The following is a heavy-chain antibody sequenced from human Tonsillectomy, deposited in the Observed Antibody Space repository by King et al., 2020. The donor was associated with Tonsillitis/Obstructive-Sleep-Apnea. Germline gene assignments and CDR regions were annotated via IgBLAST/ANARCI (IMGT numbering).Heavy chain of an antibody. CDR2: ISGSGGST. J-gene: IGHJ6*02. CDR1: GFTFSSYA. Sequence: VQLLESGGGLVQPGGSLRLSCAASGFTFSSYAMSWVRQAPGKGLEWVSTISGSGGSTYYADSVKGRFTISRDNSKNTLYLQMNSLRAEDTAVYYCAKDGQIGYRSSYYGMDVWGQGTTLTVSS. CDR3: AKDGQIGYRSSYYGMDV. V-gene: IGHV3-23*01. D-gene: IGHD6-13*01.